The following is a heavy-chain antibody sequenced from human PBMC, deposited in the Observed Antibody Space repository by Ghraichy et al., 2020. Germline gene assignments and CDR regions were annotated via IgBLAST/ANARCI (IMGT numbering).Heavy chain of an antibody. J-gene: IGHJ4*02. CDR3: ARDSCSSTSCYDFDD. D-gene: IGHD2-2*01. Sequence: GGSLRLSCAASGFTFSSYWMSWVRQAPGKGLEWVANIKQDGSEKYYVDSVKGRFTISRDNAKNSLYLQMNSLRAEDTAVYYCARDSCSSTSCYDFDDWGQGTLVTVSS. CDR2: IKQDGSEK. V-gene: IGHV3-7*01. CDR1: GFTFSSYW.